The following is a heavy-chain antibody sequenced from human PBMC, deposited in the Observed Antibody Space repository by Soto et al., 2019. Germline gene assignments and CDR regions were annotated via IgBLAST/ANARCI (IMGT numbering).Heavy chain of an antibody. CDR1: GGGVYSDGYY. J-gene: IGHJ4*02. CDR3: ARRSGGRCYNY. V-gene: IGHV4-39*01. CDR2: IYFSGNT. D-gene: IGHD2-15*01. Sequence: QLQLQESGPGLMKASETLSLTCTVSGGGVYSDGYYWGWIRQSPGKGLEWIGNIYFSGNTYYNPFLKSRVTISIDRSKNQFSLKLTSVTAADTAVYYCARRSGGRCYNYWGRGTLVTVSS.